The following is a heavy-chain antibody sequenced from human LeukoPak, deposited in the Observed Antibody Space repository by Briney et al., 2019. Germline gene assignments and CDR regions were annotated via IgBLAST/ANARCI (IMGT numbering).Heavy chain of an antibody. J-gene: IGHJ4*02. CDR2: IYYSGST. D-gene: IGHD2-15*01. Sequence: ASETMSLTCTVSGGSISSGDYYWGWIRQPPGKGLEWIGSIYYSGSTYYNPSLKSRVTISVDTSKNQFSLKLSSVTAADTAVYYCARTAGWPQYYFDYWGQGTLVTVSS. CDR1: GGSISSGDYY. CDR3: ARTAGWPQYYFDY. V-gene: IGHV4-39*01.